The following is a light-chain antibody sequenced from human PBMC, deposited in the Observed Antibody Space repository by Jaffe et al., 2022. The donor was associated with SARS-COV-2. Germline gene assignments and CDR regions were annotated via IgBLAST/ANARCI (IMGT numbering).Light chain of an antibody. CDR2: GAS. CDR3: QQYGSSPTWT. Sequence: EIVLTQSPGTLSLSPGEKATLSCRASQSFSSSYLAWYQQKPGQAPRLLMYGASSRATGIPDRFSGSGSGTDFTLTISRLEPEDFAVYYCQQYGSSPTWTFGQGTTVEIK. J-gene: IGKJ1*01. CDR1: QSFSSSY. V-gene: IGKV3-20*01.